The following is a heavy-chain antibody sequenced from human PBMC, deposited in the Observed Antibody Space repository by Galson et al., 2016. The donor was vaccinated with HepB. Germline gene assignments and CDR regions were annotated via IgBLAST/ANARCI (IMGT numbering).Heavy chain of an antibody. V-gene: IGHV3-23*01. Sequence: SLRLSCAASGFTFSSYAVSWVRQAPGNGLEWASAISGGGSKYYADSVEGRFTISRDNSKNTLYLQMNSLRVEDTAVYYCAKQRGHPVSSYYFDYWGQGTLVTVSS. CDR3: AKQRGHPVSSYYFDY. J-gene: IGHJ4*02. CDR1: GFTFSSYA. CDR2: ISGGGSK. D-gene: IGHD3-10*01.